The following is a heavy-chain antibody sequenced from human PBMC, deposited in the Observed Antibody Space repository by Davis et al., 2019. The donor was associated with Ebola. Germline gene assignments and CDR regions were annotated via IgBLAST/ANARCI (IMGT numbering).Heavy chain of an antibody. CDR1: GFTFSSYA. Sequence: GESLKISCAASGFTFSSYAMHWVRQAPGKGLEWVAVISYDGSNKYYADSVKGRFTISRDNSKNTLYLQMNSLRAEDTAVYYCARGEGDGYNWNAFDIWGQGTMVTVSS. V-gene: IGHV3-30-3*01. J-gene: IGHJ3*02. CDR3: ARGEGDGYNWNAFDI. CDR2: ISYDGSNK. D-gene: IGHD5-24*01.